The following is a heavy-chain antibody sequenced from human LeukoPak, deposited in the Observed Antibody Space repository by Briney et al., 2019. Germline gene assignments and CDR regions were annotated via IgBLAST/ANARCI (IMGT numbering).Heavy chain of an antibody. J-gene: IGHJ4*02. CDR1: GFTFSNYY. V-gene: IGHV3-30*12. Sequence: GGSLRLSCAASGFTFSNYYMHWVRQAPGKGLEWVAVVHHDGSERYYADSVKGRFTISRDNAKSSLYLQMDSLRAEDTAVYYCARAIGKSEGYWGQGTLVTVSS. CDR2: VHHDGSER. D-gene: IGHD4-23*01. CDR3: ARAIGKSEGY.